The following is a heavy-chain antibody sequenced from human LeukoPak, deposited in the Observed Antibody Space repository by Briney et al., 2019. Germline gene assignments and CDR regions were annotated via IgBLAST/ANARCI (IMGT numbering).Heavy chain of an antibody. Sequence: GGSLRLSCAASGFTFSSYSMNWVRQAPGKGLEWVSSISSSSSYIYYADSVKGRFTISRDNAKNSLYLQMNSLRAEDTAVCYCARSYYDSSGYFAFDIWGQGTMVTVSS. CDR1: GFTFSSYS. V-gene: IGHV3-21*01. J-gene: IGHJ3*02. D-gene: IGHD3-22*01. CDR2: ISSSSSYI. CDR3: ARSYYDSSGYFAFDI.